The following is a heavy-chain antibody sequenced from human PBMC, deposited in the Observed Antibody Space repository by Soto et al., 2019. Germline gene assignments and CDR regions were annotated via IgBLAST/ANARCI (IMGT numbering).Heavy chain of an antibody. CDR3: ARWLRPYYFDY. V-gene: IGHV4-59*01. CDR1: GGSISSYY. CDR2: IYYSGSS. D-gene: IGHD5-12*01. J-gene: IGHJ4*02. Sequence: QVQPQESGPGLVKPSETLSLTCTVSGGSISSYYWSWIRQPPGKGLEWIGCIYYSGSSNYNPSLKSRVTISVDTSKNQFSLKLSSVTAADTAVYYCARWLRPYYFDYWGQGTLVTVSS.